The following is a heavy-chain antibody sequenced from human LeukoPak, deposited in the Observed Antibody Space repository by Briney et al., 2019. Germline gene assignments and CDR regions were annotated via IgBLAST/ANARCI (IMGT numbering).Heavy chain of an antibody. CDR3: ARDSLGMSTLDS. Sequence: GGSLRLSCAASGFTVSNNYMSWVRQAPGKGLEWVSVIYSGGSTYYADSVKGRFTISRDSSKNTLYLQMNSLRAEDTAVYYCARDSLGMSTLDSWGQGTLVTVSA. D-gene: IGHD5/OR15-5a*01. J-gene: IGHJ4*02. CDR2: IYSGGST. CDR1: GFTVSNNY. V-gene: IGHV3-53*01.